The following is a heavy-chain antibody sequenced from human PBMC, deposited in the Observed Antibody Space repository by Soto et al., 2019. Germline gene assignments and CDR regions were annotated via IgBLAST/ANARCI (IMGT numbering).Heavy chain of an antibody. V-gene: IGHV4-34*01. Sequence: QVQLQQWGAGLLKPSETLSLTCAVYGGSFSGYYWSWIRQPPGKGLEWIGEINHSGSTNYNPSLKSRGTIAVDTSKNQFSLKLSSVPAADTAVYYCARGRIVVVVAATFDYWGQGTLVTVSS. CDR2: INHSGST. CDR3: ARGRIVVVVAATFDY. CDR1: GGSFSGYY. D-gene: IGHD2-15*01. J-gene: IGHJ4*02.